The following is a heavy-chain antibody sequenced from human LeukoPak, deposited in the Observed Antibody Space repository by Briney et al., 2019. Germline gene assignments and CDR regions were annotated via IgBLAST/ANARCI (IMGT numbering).Heavy chain of an antibody. D-gene: IGHD5-24*01. CDR3: AKDRKSRDLDSLDI. Sequence: GGSVRLSCAASGFIFDDYAMDWVRHAPGKGLEWVSGIDWNSGSVGYADSVKGRFTIARDNVKNSLSLQMNGLRAKDTALYYCAKDRKSRDLDSLDIWGQGTMVTVSS. CDR1: GFIFDDYA. V-gene: IGHV3-9*01. CDR2: IDWNSGSV. J-gene: IGHJ3*02.